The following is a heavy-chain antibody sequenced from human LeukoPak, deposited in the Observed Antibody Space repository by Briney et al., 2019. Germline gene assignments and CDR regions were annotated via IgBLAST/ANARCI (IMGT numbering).Heavy chain of an antibody. Sequence: GGSLRLSCAASGFTFSDYYMSWIRQAPGKGLEWVSYISSSGSTIYYADSVKGRFTISRDNAKNSLYLQMNSLRAEDTALYYCAKEDIVVIRAARGGAFDIWGRGTMVTVSS. J-gene: IGHJ3*02. CDR1: GFTFSDYY. V-gene: IGHV3-11*01. CDR2: ISSSGSTI. D-gene: IGHD2-15*01. CDR3: AKEDIVVIRAARGGAFDI.